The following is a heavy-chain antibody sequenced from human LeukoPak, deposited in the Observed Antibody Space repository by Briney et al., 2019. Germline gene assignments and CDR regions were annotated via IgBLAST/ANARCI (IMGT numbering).Heavy chain of an antibody. J-gene: IGHJ6*02. Sequence: GGSLRLSCAASGFTFSSYGMHWVRQAPGKGLEWVAVISYDGSNIYYADSVKGRFTISRDNSKNTLYLQMNSLRAEDTAVYYCAKVWTDIVVVVAASYYYYGMDVWGQGTTVTVSS. CDR2: ISYDGSNI. CDR1: GFTFSSYG. CDR3: AKVWTDIVVVVAASYYYYGMDV. D-gene: IGHD2-15*01. V-gene: IGHV3-30*18.